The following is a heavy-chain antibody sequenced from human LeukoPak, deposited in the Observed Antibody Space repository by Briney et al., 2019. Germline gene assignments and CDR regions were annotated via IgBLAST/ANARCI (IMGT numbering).Heavy chain of an antibody. V-gene: IGHV1-18*01. CDR1: GYTFTSYG. CDR2: ISAYNGNT. D-gene: IGHD1-26*01. J-gene: IGHJ5*02. Sequence: ASVKVSCKASGYTFTSYGISWVRQAPGQGLEWMGWISAYNGNTNYAQKLQGRVTMTTDTSTSTAYMELRSLRSDDTAVYYCARERAAELGSYSMVRRDSNWFDPWGQGTLVTVSS. CDR3: ARERAAELGSYSMVRRDSNWFDP.